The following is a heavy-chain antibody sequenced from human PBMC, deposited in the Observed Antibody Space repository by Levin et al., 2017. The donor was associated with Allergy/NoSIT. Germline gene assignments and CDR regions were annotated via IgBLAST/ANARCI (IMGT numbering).Heavy chain of an antibody. CDR1: GFSLSPSGVG. CDR3: AHRQYLGIAARPGGFDY. J-gene: IGHJ4*02. Sequence: QSGPTLVKPTQTLTLTCTFSGFSLSPSGVGVGWIRQPPGKALEWLALIYWDDDKRYSPSLKSRLTITKDTSKNQVVLTMTNMDPVDTATYYCAHRQYLGIAARPGGFDYWGQGTLVTVSS. D-gene: IGHD6-6*01. CDR2: IYWDDDK. V-gene: IGHV2-5*02.